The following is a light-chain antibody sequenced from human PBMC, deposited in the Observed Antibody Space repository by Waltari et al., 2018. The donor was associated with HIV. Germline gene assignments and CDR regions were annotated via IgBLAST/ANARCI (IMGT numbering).Light chain of an antibody. CDR3: QQRTNWPPTVS. CDR1: QSVSGS. Sequence: EFVLTQSPVTLSLSPGERAPLSCRASQSVSGSLAWYQQRPGQAPRLLIYDASNRATGIPARFSGSGSGTDFTLTISSLESEDFAVYFCQQRTNWPPTVSFGGGTRVQIK. J-gene: IGKJ4*01. CDR2: DAS. V-gene: IGKV3-11*01.